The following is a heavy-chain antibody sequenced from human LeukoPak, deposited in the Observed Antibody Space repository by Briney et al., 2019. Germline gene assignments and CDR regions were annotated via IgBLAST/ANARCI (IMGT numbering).Heavy chain of an antibody. CDR2: IYTSGST. CDR3: ARRVVVTPTSLDAFDI. J-gene: IGHJ3*02. V-gene: IGHV4-61*02. D-gene: IGHD2-21*02. CDR1: GGSISSGSYY. Sequence: SQTLSLTCTVSGGSISSGSYYWSWIRQPAGKGLEWIGRIYTSGSTNYDPSLKSRVTISLDTSKRQFSLKLNSVTAADTAVYYCARRVVVTPTSLDAFDIWSQGTMVTVSS.